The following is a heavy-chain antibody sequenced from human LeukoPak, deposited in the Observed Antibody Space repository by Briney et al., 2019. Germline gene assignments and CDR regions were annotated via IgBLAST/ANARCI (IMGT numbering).Heavy chain of an antibody. CDR3: ARVLEHRNWFDP. V-gene: IGHV4-30-2*01. Sequence: PSETLSLTCTVSGGSISSGGYSWSWIRQPPGKGLEWIGYIYHSGSTYYNPSLKSRVTISVDRSKNQFSLKLSSVTAADTAVYYCARVLEHRNWFDPWGQGTLVTVSS. D-gene: IGHD1/OR15-1a*01. CDR1: GGSISSGGYS. J-gene: IGHJ5*02. CDR2: IYHSGST.